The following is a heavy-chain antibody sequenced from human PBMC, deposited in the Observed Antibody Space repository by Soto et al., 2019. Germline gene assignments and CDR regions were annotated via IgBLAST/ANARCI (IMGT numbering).Heavy chain of an antibody. CDR2: IKSKTDGGTT. J-gene: IGHJ3*02. CDR3: TTRGVGADPNDAFDI. CDR1: CFTFSNAW. Sequence: GGSLRLSCAASCFTFSNAWMNWVRQAPGKGLEWVGRIKSKTDGGTTDYAAPVKGRFTISRDDSKNTLYLQMNSLKTEDTAVYYCTTRGVGADPNDAFDIWGQGTMVTVSS. V-gene: IGHV3-15*07. D-gene: IGHD1-26*01.